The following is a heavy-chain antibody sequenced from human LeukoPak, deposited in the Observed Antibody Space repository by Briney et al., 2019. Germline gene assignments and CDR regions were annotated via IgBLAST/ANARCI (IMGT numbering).Heavy chain of an antibody. D-gene: IGHD3-22*01. CDR2: ISSNGGST. J-gene: IGHJ3*02. CDR1: GFSFSSKW. Sequence: GGSLRLSCTASGFSFSSKWMHWVRQAPGKGLEFVSAISSNGGSTYYAKSVKGRFTVSRDNSKNTLSLQMGSLRAEDMAVYYCARRNYYVSSGYFSGDAFDIWGQGTMVTVSS. CDR3: ARRNYYVSSGYFSGDAFDI. V-gene: IGHV3-64*01.